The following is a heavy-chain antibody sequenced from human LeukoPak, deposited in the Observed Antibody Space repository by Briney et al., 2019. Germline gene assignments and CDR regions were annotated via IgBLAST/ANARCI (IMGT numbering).Heavy chain of an antibody. CDR3: AKGYCGSTSCLFDY. J-gene: IGHJ4*02. CDR2: ISWKSGSI. CDR1: GFTFDDYA. Sequence: GRSLRLSCAASGFTFDDYAMHWVRQAPGKGLEWVSGISWKSGSIGYADSVKGRFTISRDNAKNSLYLQMNSLRTEDTALYYCAKGYCGSTSCLFDYWGQGTLVTVSS. V-gene: IGHV3-9*01. D-gene: IGHD2-2*01.